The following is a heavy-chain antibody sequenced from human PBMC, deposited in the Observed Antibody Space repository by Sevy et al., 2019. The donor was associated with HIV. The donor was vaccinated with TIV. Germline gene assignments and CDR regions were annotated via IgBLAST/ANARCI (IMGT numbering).Heavy chain of an antibody. CDR1: GYTFTTYG. J-gene: IGHJ4*02. Sequence: ASVKVSCKASGYTFTTYGFSWVRQAPGQGLEWMGWISANTGALSLQDRITMTTDASTSTAYMEVRSLRSDDTAVYYCARQRHYDFWSIDSWGQGTLVTVSS. CDR3: ARQRHYDFWSIDS. CDR2: ISANTG. V-gene: IGHV1-18*04. D-gene: IGHD3-3*01.